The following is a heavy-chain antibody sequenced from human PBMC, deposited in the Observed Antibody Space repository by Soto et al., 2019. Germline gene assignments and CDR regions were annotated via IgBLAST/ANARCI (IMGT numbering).Heavy chain of an antibody. CDR2: INSDGSST. Sequence: EVQLVESGGGLVQPGGSLRLSCAASGFTFSSYWMHWVRQAPGKGLVWVSRINSDGSSTTYAASVKGRSTSSRDNAKITLYLQMNSLRAEDTAVYYCARVETCSSTSCYSVFDYWGQGTLVTVSS. CDR3: ARVETCSSTSCYSVFDY. D-gene: IGHD2-2*01. J-gene: IGHJ4*02. CDR1: GFTFSSYW. V-gene: IGHV3-74*03.